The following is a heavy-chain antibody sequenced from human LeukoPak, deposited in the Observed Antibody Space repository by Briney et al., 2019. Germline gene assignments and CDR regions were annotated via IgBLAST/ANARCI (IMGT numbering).Heavy chain of an antibody. Sequence: GGSLRLSCAASGFTFSSYAMSWVRQAPGKGLEWGSAISGSGGSTYYADSVKGRFTISRDNSKNTLYLQMNSLRAEDTAVYYCAKYSSGWYYFDYWGQGTLVTVSS. CDR1: GFTFSSYA. V-gene: IGHV3-23*01. J-gene: IGHJ4*02. D-gene: IGHD6-19*01. CDR3: AKYSSGWYYFDY. CDR2: ISGSGGST.